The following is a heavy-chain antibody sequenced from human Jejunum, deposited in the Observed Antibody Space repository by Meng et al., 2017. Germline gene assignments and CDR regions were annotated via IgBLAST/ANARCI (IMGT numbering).Heavy chain of an antibody. V-gene: IGHV1-18*01. CDR1: CYTFTSNG. CDR3: AKDYYSDYVYDY. CDR2: ISGYNGDT. D-gene: IGHD4-11*01. J-gene: IGHJ4*02. Sequence: GKGLGASGRVFCNALCYTFTSNGSGWVQQATGQGLEWMGWISGYNGDTNYAQKFQGRVSMTTDTSTSTAYMELRSLISDDTAVYYCAKDYYSDYVYDYWGQGTLVTVSS.